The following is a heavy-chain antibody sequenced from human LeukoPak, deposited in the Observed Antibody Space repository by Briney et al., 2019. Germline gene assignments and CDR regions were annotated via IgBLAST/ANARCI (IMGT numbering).Heavy chain of an antibody. Sequence: ASVKVSCKASGYTFTNYGVTWVRQAPGQGLEWIGWISAYNGDRNYVQKFQGRVTMTTDTSTSTAYTELRNLTSDDSATYYCARDTNSAGDLTWFDPWGQGTLVTVFS. V-gene: IGHV1-18*04. D-gene: IGHD2-2*01. CDR1: GYTFTNYG. CDR2: ISAYNGDR. CDR3: ARDTNSAGDLTWFDP. J-gene: IGHJ5*02.